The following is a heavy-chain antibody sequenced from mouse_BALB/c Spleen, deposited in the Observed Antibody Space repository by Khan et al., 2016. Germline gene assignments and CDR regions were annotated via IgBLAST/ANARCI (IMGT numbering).Heavy chain of an antibody. CDR1: GYTFTSYD. Sequence: QVQLQQPGAELVKPGASVKLSCKASGYTFTSYDINWVRQRPEQGLEWIGWIFTGDGSTKYNEKFKGKATLTTDKSSSTAYMQLSRLTSEDSAVYFCARHYGSTYWYFDVWGAGTTVTVSS. CDR3: ARHYGSTYWYFDV. V-gene: IGHV1-85*01. D-gene: IGHD1-1*01. J-gene: IGHJ1*01. CDR2: IFTGDGST.